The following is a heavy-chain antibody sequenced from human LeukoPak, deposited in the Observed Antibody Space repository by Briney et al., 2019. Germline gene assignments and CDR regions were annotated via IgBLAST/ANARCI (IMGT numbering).Heavy chain of an antibody. CDR2: IYWDDDK. D-gene: IGHD1/OR15-1a*01. J-gene: IGHJ4*02. V-gene: IGHV2-5*02. CDR1: GVSLYSSGVG. Sequence: MESGPTLVIPTQTLTLTCTFAGVSLYSSGVGVGWIRQPPGRALEWLAVIYWDDDKRYNPSLRSRLTMSKDASRNQVFLVVANMDPVDTATYYCAHRRPGHLTGWDNSYFDNWGPGTLVTVSS. CDR3: AHRRPGHLTGWDNSYFDN.